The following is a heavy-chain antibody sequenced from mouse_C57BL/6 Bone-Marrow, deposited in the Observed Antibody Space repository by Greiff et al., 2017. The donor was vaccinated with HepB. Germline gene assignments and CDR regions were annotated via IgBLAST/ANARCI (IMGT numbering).Heavy chain of an antibody. CDR3: ARNSKRYYAMDY. Sequence: EVKLVESGGGLVKPGGSLKLSCAASGFTFSSYAMSWVRQTPEKRLEWVATISDGGSYTYYPDNVKGRFTISRDNAKNTLFLQMTSLRSEDTAMYYCARNSKRYYAMDYWGQGTSVTVSS. V-gene: IGHV5-4*03. D-gene: IGHD2-5*01. CDR2: ISDGGSYT. CDR1: GFTFSSYA. J-gene: IGHJ4*01.